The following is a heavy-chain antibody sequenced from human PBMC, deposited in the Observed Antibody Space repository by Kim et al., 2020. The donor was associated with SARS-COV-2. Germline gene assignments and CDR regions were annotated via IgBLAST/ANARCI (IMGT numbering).Heavy chain of an antibody. CDR2: ISYDGSNK. Sequence: GRSLRLSWAASGFTFSSYGMHWVRQAPGKGLEWVAVISYDGSNKYYADSVKGRFTISRDNSKNTLYLQMNSLRAEDTAVYYCAKVLSHSSGWDYWGQGTL. CDR3: AKVLSHSSGWDY. D-gene: IGHD6-19*01. V-gene: IGHV3-30*18. CDR1: GFTFSSYG. J-gene: IGHJ4*02.